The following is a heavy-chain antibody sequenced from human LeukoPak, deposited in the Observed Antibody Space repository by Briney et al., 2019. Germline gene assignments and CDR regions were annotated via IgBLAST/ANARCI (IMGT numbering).Heavy chain of an antibody. CDR1: GFTFSSYA. J-gene: IGHJ4*02. Sequence: GGSLRLSCAASGFTFSSYAMHWVRQAPGKGLEWVAVISSDGSNKYYADSVKGRFTISRDNSKNTLYLQMNSLRAEDTAVYYCAKDQGGYYDSSGYYFDYWGQGTLVTVSS. D-gene: IGHD3-22*01. CDR3: AKDQGGYYDSSGYYFDY. CDR2: ISSDGSNK. V-gene: IGHV3-30*04.